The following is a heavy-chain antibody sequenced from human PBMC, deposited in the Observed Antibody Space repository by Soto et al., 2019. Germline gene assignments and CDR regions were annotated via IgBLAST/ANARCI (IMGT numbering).Heavy chain of an antibody. CDR2: ISGSGGST. D-gene: IGHD3-3*01. CDR3: AKDSGDFWSGYYTN. V-gene: IGHV3-23*01. CDR1: GFTFSSYA. Sequence: GGSLRLSCAASGFTFSSYAMSWVRQAPGKGLEWVSAISGSGGSTYYADSVKGRFTISRDNSKNTLYLQMNSLRAEDTAVYYCAKDSGDFWSGYYTNWGQGTLVTVSS. J-gene: IGHJ4*02.